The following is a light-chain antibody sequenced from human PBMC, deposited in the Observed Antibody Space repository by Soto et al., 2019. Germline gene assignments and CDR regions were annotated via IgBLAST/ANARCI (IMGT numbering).Light chain of an antibody. Sequence: EIVLTQSPGTLSLSPGERATLSFRASQSVSSSYLDWYQQKPGQAPRLLIYGASSRATGIPDRFSGSGSGTDFTLTISRLEPEACAVYYCEHYGSSPLTFGGGTQVEIK. CDR2: GAS. CDR1: QSVSSSY. V-gene: IGKV3-20*01. CDR3: EHYGSSPLT. J-gene: IGKJ4*01.